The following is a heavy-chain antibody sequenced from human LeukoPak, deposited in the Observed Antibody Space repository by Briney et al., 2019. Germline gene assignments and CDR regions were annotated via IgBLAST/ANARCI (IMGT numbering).Heavy chain of an antibody. Sequence: GRSLRLSCAASGFTFDDYAMHWVRQALGKGLEWVSLISGDGGSTYYADSVKGRFTISRDNSKNSLYLQMSSLRTEDTALYYCAKVTGLYSSGWQYFDYWGQGTLVTVSS. CDR2: ISGDGGST. J-gene: IGHJ4*02. D-gene: IGHD6-19*01. CDR1: GFTFDDYA. CDR3: AKVTGLYSSGWQYFDY. V-gene: IGHV3-43*02.